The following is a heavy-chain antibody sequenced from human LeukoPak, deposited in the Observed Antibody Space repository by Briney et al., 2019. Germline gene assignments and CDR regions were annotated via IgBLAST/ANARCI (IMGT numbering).Heavy chain of an antibody. Sequence: SETLSLTCTVSGGSISSSSYSWGWIRQPPGKGGKGLEWIGTIYYSGSTYYNPSLKSRLTISVDTSKNQFSLKLSSVTAADTAVYYCARGGYSSSWYNFDYWGQGILVTVSS. J-gene: IGHJ4*02. CDR1: GGSISSSSYS. CDR3: ARGGYSSSWYNFDY. V-gene: IGHV4-39*07. D-gene: IGHD6-13*01. CDR2: IYYSGST.